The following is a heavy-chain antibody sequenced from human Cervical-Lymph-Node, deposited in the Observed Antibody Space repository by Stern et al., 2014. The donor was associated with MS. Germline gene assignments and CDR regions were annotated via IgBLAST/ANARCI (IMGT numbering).Heavy chain of an antibody. CDR1: GFTFSTYA. V-gene: IGHV3-30*18. D-gene: IGHD6-19*01. Sequence: VQLVESGGGVVQPGRSLRLSCAVSGFTFSTYALHWVRPAPGKGLEWVAVVSYDGTTAYYADSVKGRFTISRDNSRNTLYLQMNSLRAEDTALYYCAKDASTQWLVQSDAFDIWGQGTMVIVSS. CDR3: AKDASTQWLVQSDAFDI. J-gene: IGHJ3*02. CDR2: VSYDGTTA.